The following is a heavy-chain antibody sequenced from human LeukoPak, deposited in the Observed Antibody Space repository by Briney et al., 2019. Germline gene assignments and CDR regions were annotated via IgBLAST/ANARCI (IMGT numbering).Heavy chain of an antibody. V-gene: IGHV6-1*01. D-gene: IGHD5-12*01. CDR1: GDSVSSNSAA. Sequence: SQTLSLTCAISGDSVSSNSAAWNWIRQSPSRGLEWLGRTYYRSKWYNDYAVSVKSRITINPDTSKNQFSLQLNSVTPEDTAVYYCAKGSGYEAQYYYYYMDVWGKGTTVTISS. CDR2: TYYRSKWYN. CDR3: AKGSGYEAQYYYYYMDV. J-gene: IGHJ6*03.